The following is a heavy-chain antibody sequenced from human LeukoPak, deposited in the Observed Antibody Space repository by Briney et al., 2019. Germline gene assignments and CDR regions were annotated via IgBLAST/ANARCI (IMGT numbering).Heavy chain of an antibody. J-gene: IGHJ4*02. CDR3: ARLVVSNWYHEVLLGRDY. Sequence: PSETLSLTCTVSGGSISSGSYYWSWIRQPAGKGLEWIGRIYTSGSTNYNPSLKSRVTISVDTSKNQFSLKLSSVTAADTAVYYCARLVVSNWYHEVLLGRDYWGQGTLVTVSS. CDR1: GGSISSGSYY. D-gene: IGHD6-13*01. V-gene: IGHV4-61*02. CDR2: IYTSGST.